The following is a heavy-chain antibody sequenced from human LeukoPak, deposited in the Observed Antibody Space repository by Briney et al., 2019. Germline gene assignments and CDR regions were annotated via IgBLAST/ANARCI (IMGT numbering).Heavy chain of an antibody. D-gene: IGHD6-19*01. CDR3: ARLSGGRIDF. J-gene: IGHJ4*02. V-gene: IGHV3-30-3*01. Sequence: GGSLRLSCAASGFTFSSYAMHWVRQAPGKGLEWVAVISYDGNNKYYADSVKGRFTISRDNSKNTLYLQMNSLRAEDTAVYYCARLSGGRIDFWGQGTLVTVSS. CDR1: GFTFSSYA. CDR2: ISYDGNNK.